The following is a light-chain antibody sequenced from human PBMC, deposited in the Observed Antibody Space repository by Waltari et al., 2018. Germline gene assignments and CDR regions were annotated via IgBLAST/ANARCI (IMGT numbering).Light chain of an antibody. CDR2: YVS. V-gene: IGLV2-14*01. Sequence: QSALTQPAPVSGSPGQSVTIFCAGTSNDVGGYNSVSWYQEHPGQAPRVIIYYVSDRPSGVSDRFSGSKSGNTASLTISGLQAEDEADYYCSSQSSNDVVLFGGGTKLTVL. J-gene: IGLJ2*01. CDR3: SSQSSNDVVL. CDR1: SNDVGGYNS.